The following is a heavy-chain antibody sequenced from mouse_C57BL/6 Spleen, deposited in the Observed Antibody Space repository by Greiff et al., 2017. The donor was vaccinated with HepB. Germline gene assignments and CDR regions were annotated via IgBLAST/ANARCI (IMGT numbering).Heavy chain of an antibody. CDR2: ISSGGGYI. Sequence: EVQRVESGEGLVKPGGSLKLSCAASGFTFSSYAMSWVRQTPEKRLEWVAYISSGGGYIYYADTVKGRFTISRDNARNTLYLQMSSLKSEDTAMYYCTRTPSWKYYFDYWGQGTTLTVSS. V-gene: IGHV5-9-1*02. J-gene: IGHJ2*01. CDR1: GFTFSSYA. CDR3: TRTPSWKYYFDY.